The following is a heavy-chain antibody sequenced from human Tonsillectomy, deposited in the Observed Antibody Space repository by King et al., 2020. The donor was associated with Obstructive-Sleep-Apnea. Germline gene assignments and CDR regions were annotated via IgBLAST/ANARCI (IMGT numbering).Heavy chain of an antibody. CDR1: GFTFSSYS. D-gene: IGHD6-19*01. V-gene: IGHV3-21*01. CDR3: AREGGIAVAGTDY. Sequence: EVQLVESGGGLVKPGGSLRLSCAASGFTFSSYSMNWVRQAPGKGLGWVSSISSSSIYIYYADSVKGRFTISRDNAKNSLYLQMNSLRAEDTAVYYCAREGGIAVAGTDYWGQGTLVTVSS. J-gene: IGHJ4*02. CDR2: ISSSSIYI.